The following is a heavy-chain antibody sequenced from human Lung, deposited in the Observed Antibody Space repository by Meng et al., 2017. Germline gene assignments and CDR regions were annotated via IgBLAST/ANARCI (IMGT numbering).Heavy chain of an antibody. Sequence: RRRESSPGLLKTSQTLSLTCTVSGGSISSGDYFWIWCRQPPGEGLEWIGYISSSGSTYYNPSLKSRLTISLDTSKNQFSLTLNSVTAAVTAVYYCARVIGDCTTCYKGWFYPWGQGTLVTVSS. D-gene: IGHD2-2*02. J-gene: IGHJ5*02. CDR3: ARVIGDCTTCYKGWFYP. CDR2: ISSSGST. CDR1: GGSISSGDYF. V-gene: IGHV4-30-4*01.